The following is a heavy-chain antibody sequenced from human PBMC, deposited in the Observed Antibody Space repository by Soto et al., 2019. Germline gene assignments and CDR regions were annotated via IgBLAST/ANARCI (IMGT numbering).Heavy chain of an antibody. CDR1: GFTFSSYG. Sequence: PGGSLRLSCAASGFTFSSYGMHWVRQAPGKGLEWVAVISYDGSNKYYADSVKGRFTISRDNSKNTLYLQMNSLRAEDTAVYYCAKDHHFMPTVVPPGVTYYYYYGMDVWGQGTTVTVSS. J-gene: IGHJ6*02. CDR2: ISYDGSNK. V-gene: IGHV3-30*18. CDR3: AKDHHFMPTVVPPGVTYYYYYGMDV. D-gene: IGHD4-17*01.